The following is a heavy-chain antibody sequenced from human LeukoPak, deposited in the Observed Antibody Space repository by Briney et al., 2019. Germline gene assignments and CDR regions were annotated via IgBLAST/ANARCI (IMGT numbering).Heavy chain of an antibody. Sequence: SETLSLTCTVSGGSISSYYWSWIRQPAGKGLEWIGRIYTSGSTNYNPSLKSRVTMSVGTSKNQFSLKLSSVTAADTAVYYCARSTVTTEGLGDAFDIWGQGTMVTVSS. D-gene: IGHD4-17*01. V-gene: IGHV4-4*07. CDR1: GGSISSYY. CDR3: ARSTVTTEGLGDAFDI. CDR2: IYTSGST. J-gene: IGHJ3*02.